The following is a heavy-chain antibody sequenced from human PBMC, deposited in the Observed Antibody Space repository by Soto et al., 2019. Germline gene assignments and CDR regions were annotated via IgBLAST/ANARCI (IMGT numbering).Heavy chain of an antibody. J-gene: IGHJ3*02. D-gene: IGHD3-22*01. Sequence: EVQLVQSGGGLVQPGGSLRLSCAASGFMFDNYWMSWVRQAPGKGLEWVANIKQDGTENFYVDSVKGRFTISRDNAKNSLYLQMNSLRAEDTAVYYCARDDFYDSSVNDAFDIWGQGTMVTVSS. CDR3: ARDDFYDSSVNDAFDI. V-gene: IGHV3-7*05. CDR2: IKQDGTEN. CDR1: GFMFDNYW.